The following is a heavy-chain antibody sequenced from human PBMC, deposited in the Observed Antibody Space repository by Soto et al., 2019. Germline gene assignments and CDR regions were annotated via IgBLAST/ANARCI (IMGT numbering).Heavy chain of an antibody. CDR3: ARIYGSGVVDF. Sequence: VQLVESGGGLIQAGGSRRLSGRAPGFTSVTNYMPGFRRVPGKGLEWASVIYSSGQTYYPDSVQGRFTISRDNSKNTVYLQMSSLRVEDTGVYSCARIYGSGVVDFWGQGSLITVSS. V-gene: IGHV3-53*01. J-gene: IGHJ4*02. CDR2: IYSSGQT. D-gene: IGHD3-10*01. CDR1: GFTSVTNY.